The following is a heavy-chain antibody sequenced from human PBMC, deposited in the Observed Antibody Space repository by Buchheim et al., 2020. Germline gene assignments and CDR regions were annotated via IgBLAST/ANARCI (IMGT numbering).Heavy chain of an antibody. CDR1: GGTFSSYA. Sequence: QVQLVQSGAEVKKPGSSVKVSCKASGGTFSSYAISWVRQAPGQGLEWMGGIIPIFGTANYAQKFQGRVTITADKSTSKAYMELSSLRSEDTAVYYCARGLADCTNGVCYTDYYYGMDVWGQGTT. CDR2: IIPIFGTA. J-gene: IGHJ6*02. D-gene: IGHD2-8*01. V-gene: IGHV1-69*06. CDR3: ARGLADCTNGVCYTDYYYGMDV.